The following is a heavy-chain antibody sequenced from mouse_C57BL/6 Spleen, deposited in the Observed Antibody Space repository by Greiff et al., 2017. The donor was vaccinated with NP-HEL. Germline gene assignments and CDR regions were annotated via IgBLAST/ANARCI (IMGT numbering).Heavy chain of an antibody. CDR3: ARGGGYDAPFAY. CDR2: IDPSDSYT. Sequence: QVHVKQPGAELVMPGASVKLSCKASGYTFTSYWMHWVKQRPGQGLEWIGVIDPSDSYTNYNQKFKGKSTLTVDKSSSTAYMQLSSLTSVVSAVYYGARGGGYDAPFAYWGQGTLVTVSA. D-gene: IGHD2-2*01. J-gene: IGHJ3*01. V-gene: IGHV1-69*01. CDR1: GYTFTSYW.